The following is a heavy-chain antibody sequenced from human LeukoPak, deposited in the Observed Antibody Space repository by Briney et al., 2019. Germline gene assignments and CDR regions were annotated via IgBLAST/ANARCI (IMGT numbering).Heavy chain of an antibody. D-gene: IGHD3-10*01. CDR1: GFTTSSYW. V-gene: IGHV3-74*01. CDR3: ARGRGPYGWFDP. Sequence: GGSLRLSCAASGFTTSSYWMHWVRQAPGKGLVWVSRINSDGSSINYADSVKGRFTISRDNAKNTLYLQMNSLRAEDAAVYYCARGRGPYGWFDPWGQGTLVTVSS. CDR2: INSDGSSI. J-gene: IGHJ5*02.